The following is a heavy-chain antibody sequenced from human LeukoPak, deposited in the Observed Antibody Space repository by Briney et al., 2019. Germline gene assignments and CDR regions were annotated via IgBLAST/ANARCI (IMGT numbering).Heavy chain of an antibody. D-gene: IGHD3-22*01. CDR3: ARSLDSSGYRRPEDAFDI. CDR1: GGSFSGCY. CDR2: INHSGST. J-gene: IGHJ3*02. Sequence: PSETLSLTCAVYGGSFSGCYWSWLRQPPGKGLEWIGEINHSGSTNYNPSLKSRVTISVDTSKNQFSLKLSSVTAADTAVYYCARSLDSSGYRRPEDAFDIWGQGTMVTVSS. V-gene: IGHV4-34*01.